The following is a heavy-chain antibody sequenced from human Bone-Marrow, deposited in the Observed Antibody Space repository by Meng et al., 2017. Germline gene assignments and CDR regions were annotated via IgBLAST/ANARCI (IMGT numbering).Heavy chain of an antibody. J-gene: IGHJ4*02. CDR3: ARAGYYYDSSGYYRLGY. CDR2: ISSSSSYI. D-gene: IGHD3-22*01. V-gene: IGHV3-21*04. Sequence: GESLKISCAASGFTFSSYSMNWVRQAPGKGLDWVSSISSSSSYIYYADSVKGRFTISRDNAKNSLYLQMNSLRAEDTAVYYCARAGYYYDSSGYYRLGYWGQGTLVTVSS. CDR1: GFTFSSYS.